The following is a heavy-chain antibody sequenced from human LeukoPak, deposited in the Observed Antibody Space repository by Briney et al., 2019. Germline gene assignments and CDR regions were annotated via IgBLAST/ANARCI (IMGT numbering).Heavy chain of an antibody. D-gene: IGHD4-17*01. CDR3: ACYNMSTVNTRWAFDN. J-gene: IGHJ3*02. CDR2: IWYDGSNK. CDR1: GVTFSSYG. V-gene: IGHV3-33*01. Sequence: PGRSLRLSCTASGVTFSSYGIHWVHQAPGKGLEWVAVIWYDGSNKYYADSVKGRFTISRDNSKNTLYLQMNSLRAEDTAVYYCACYNMSTVNTRWAFDNWGQGSMVTVSS.